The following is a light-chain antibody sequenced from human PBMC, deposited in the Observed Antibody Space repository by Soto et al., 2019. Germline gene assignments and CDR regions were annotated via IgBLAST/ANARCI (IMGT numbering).Light chain of an antibody. CDR3: MQTTQCPLS. CDR2: KIS. CDR1: QSLVHSDGNTY. J-gene: IGKJ4*01. V-gene: IGKV2-24*01. Sequence: EIVMTQTPLSSPVTLGQPASISCRSSQSLVHSDGNTYLSWLHLGPGQPPKLLIYKISNRFSGVPRRFAGSGAVTDFKPKIRRVEXXXXGTYYCMQTTQCPLSFGGGTKVEI.